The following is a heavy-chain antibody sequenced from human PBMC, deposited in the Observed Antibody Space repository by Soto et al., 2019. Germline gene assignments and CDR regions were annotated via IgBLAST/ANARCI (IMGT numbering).Heavy chain of an antibody. CDR3: AKDRQPHGIWTFDL. V-gene: IGHV3-23*03. Sequence: GGSLRLSCGASGFTFSTYTMNWVRQAPGKGLEWVAGIFPGGSTYYANSVKGRFTISRDHSQSSVFLQMSSLRDEDTAVYYCAKDRQPHGIWTFDLWGQGTLVTVSS. J-gene: IGHJ4*02. CDR1: GFTFSTYT. CDR2: IFPGGST. D-gene: IGHD3-9*01.